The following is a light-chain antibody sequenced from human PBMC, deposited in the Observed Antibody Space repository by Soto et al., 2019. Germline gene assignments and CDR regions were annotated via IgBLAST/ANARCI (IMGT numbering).Light chain of an antibody. J-gene: IGLJ2*01. Sequence: QSVLTQPPSASGTPGQRVTISCSGISSNIGSNYVYWYQQLPATAPKILIYSNIQRPSGVPARFSGSKYGTSASLAISGLRSEDEADYYCAAWDDSLSGRVVFGGGTKVTVL. V-gene: IGLV1-47*02. CDR1: SSNIGSNY. CDR3: AAWDDSLSGRVV. CDR2: SNI.